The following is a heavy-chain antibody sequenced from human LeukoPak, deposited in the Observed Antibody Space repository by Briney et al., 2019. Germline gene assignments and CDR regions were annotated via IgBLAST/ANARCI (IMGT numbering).Heavy chain of an antibody. Sequence: SQTLTLTCTVSGGSLSSGDYYWSWIRQPPGKGLEWIGYIYYSGSTYYNPSLKSRVTISVDTSKNQFSLKLSSVTAADTAVYYCARWDNPYFDYWGQGTLVTVSS. CDR3: ARWDNPYFDY. J-gene: IGHJ4*02. V-gene: IGHV4-30-4*01. CDR1: GGSLSSGDYY. D-gene: IGHD1-14*01. CDR2: IYYSGST.